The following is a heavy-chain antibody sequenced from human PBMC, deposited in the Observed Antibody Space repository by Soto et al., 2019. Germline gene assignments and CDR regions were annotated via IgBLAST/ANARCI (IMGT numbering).Heavy chain of an antibody. CDR2: IYYSGST. J-gene: IGHJ4*02. CDR3: ARRGYSYGYLDY. CDR1: GGSISSSSYY. D-gene: IGHD5-18*01. Sequence: SETLSLTCTVSGGSISSSSYYWGWIRQPPGKGLEWIGSIYYSGSTYYNPSLKSRVTISVDTSKNQFSLKLSSVTAADTAVYYFARRGYSYGYLDYWGQGTLVTVSS. V-gene: IGHV4-39*01.